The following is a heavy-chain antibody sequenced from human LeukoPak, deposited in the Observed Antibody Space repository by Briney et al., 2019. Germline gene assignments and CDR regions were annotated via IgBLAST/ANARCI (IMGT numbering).Heavy chain of an antibody. CDR2: IIPIFGTA. Sequence: ASVKVSCKASVGTFSSYAISWVRQAPGQGLEWMGGIIPIFGTANYAQKFQGRVTITADESTSTAYMELSSLRSEDTAVYYCARAGDSSSSYYYYYMDVWGKGTTVTVSS. CDR3: ARAGDSSSSYYYYYMDV. J-gene: IGHJ6*03. D-gene: IGHD6-6*01. V-gene: IGHV1-69*13. CDR1: VGTFSSYA.